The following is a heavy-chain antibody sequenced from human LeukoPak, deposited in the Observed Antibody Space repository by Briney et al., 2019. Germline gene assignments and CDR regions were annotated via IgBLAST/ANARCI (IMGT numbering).Heavy chain of an antibody. CDR2: IIPIFGTA. J-gene: IGHJ4*02. Sequence: EASVKVSCKASGGTFSSYAVSWVRQAPGQGLEWMGGIIPIFGTANYAQKFQGRVTMTRNTSISTAYMELSSLRSEDTAVYYCARGNAGYFDYWGQGTLVTVSS. V-gene: IGHV1-69*05. D-gene: IGHD4-11*01. CDR1: GGTFSSYA. CDR3: ARGNAGYFDY.